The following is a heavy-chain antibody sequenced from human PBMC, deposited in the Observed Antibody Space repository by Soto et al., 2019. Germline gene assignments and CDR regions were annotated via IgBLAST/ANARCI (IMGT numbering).Heavy chain of an antibody. D-gene: IGHD3-9*01. CDR3: AKDRHYDILTGRYYYGMDV. Sequence: GGSLRLSCAASGFTFSSYGMHWVRQAPGKGLEWVSVISYDGSNKYYADSVKGRFTISRDNSKNTLYLQMNSLRAEDTAVYYCAKDRHYDILTGRYYYGMDVWGQGTTVTVSS. CDR2: ISYDGSNK. CDR1: GFTFSSYG. J-gene: IGHJ6*02. V-gene: IGHV3-30*18.